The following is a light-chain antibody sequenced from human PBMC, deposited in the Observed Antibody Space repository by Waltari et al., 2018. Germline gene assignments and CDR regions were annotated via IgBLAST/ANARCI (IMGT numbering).Light chain of an antibody. V-gene: IGKV1-5*03. CDR2: KAS. CDR3: QQYNSYPYT. J-gene: IGKJ2*01. Sequence: DIQMTQSPSTLSASVGDRVPITCRASQSISSWLAWYQKKPGKAAKLLIYKASSLERGVPSRFSGSGSGTEFTLTISSLQPDDFAAYYCQQYNSYPYTFGQGSKLEIK. CDR1: QSISSW.